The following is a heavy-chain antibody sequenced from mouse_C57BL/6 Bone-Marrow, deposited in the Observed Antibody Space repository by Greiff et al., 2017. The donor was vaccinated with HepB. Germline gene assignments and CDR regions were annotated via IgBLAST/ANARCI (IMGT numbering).Heavy chain of an antibody. CDR1: GYTFTSYG. CDR3: ASPYDFSFDD. D-gene: IGHD2-12*01. CDR2: IYPRSGNT. Sequence: QVQLQQSGAELARPGASVKLSCKASGYTFTSYGISWVKQRTGQGLEWIGEIYPRSGNTYYNEKFKGKATLTADKSSSTAYMELRSLTSEDSAVYFCASPYDFSFDDWGQGTTLTVSS. J-gene: IGHJ2*01. V-gene: IGHV1-81*01.